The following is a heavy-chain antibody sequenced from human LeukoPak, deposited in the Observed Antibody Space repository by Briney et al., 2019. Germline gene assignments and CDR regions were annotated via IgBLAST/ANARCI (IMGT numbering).Heavy chain of an antibody. D-gene: IGHD5-24*01. Sequence: PGGSLRLSCAASGFTFSNAWMSWVRQAPGKGLEWVGRIKSKTDGGTTDYAAPVKGRFTNSRDDSKNTLYLQMNSLKTEDTAVYYCTTDWDRDGYNYANDYWGQGTLVTVSS. CDR3: TTDWDRDGYNYANDY. V-gene: IGHV3-15*01. CDR1: GFTFSNAW. CDR2: IKSKTDGGTT. J-gene: IGHJ4*02.